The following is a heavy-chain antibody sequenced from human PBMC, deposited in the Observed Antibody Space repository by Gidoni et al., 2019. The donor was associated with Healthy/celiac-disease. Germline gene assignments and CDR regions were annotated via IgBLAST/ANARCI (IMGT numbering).Heavy chain of an antibody. CDR3: ARDLGVDVWGSYRPPGYFDY. CDR2: IYHSGST. CDR1: GYSISSVSY. J-gene: IGHJ4*02. Sequence: QVQLQESGPGLVTPSETLSLPCAVSGYSISSVSYWGWIRQPPGKGLEWIGSIYHSGSTYYNPSLKSRVTRAVDTSKNQFSLKLSAVTAADTAVYYCARDLGVDVWGSYRPPGYFDYWGQGTLVTVSS. D-gene: IGHD3-16*02. V-gene: IGHV4-38-2*02.